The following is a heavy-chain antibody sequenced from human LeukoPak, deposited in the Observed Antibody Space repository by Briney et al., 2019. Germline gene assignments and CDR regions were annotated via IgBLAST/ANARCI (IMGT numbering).Heavy chain of an antibody. Sequence: GGSLRLSCAASGFSISDHYMDWVRQAPGKGLEWVSRVRNKPNGYTTDYGTSVKGRFTISRDDSKNSLYLQMNSLTSEDTAVYYCTRVRHGDYFDYWGQGTLVSVSS. D-gene: IGHD4-17*01. J-gene: IGHJ4*02. V-gene: IGHV3-72*01. CDR1: GFSISDHY. CDR2: VRNKPNGYTT. CDR3: TRVRHGDYFDY.